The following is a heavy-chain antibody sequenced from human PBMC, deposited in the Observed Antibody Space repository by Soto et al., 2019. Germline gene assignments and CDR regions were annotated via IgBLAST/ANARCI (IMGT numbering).Heavy chain of an antibody. V-gene: IGHV3-33*01. CDR2: IWYDGSNK. D-gene: IGHD6-19*01. CDR3: ARASVAGTDYFDY. Sequence: GGSLRLSCAASGFTFSSYGMHWVRQAPGKGLEWVAVIWYDGSNKYYADSVKGRFTISRDNSKNTLYLQMNSLRAEDTAVYYCARASVAGTDYFDYWGQGTLVTVSS. J-gene: IGHJ4*02. CDR1: GFTFSSYG.